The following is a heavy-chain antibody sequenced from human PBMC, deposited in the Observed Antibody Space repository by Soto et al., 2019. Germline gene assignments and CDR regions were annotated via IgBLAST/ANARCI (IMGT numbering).Heavy chain of an antibody. D-gene: IGHD3-9*01. J-gene: IGHJ4*02. Sequence: SETLSLTCTVSGVSISSYYWSWIRQPPGKGLEWIGYIYYFGSTNYNPSLKSRVTISVDTSKNQFSLKLSSVTAADTAVYYCARHSPDFDWLSQFDYWGQGTLVTVSS. CDR2: IYYFGST. CDR3: ARHSPDFDWLSQFDY. CDR1: GVSISSYY. V-gene: IGHV4-59*08.